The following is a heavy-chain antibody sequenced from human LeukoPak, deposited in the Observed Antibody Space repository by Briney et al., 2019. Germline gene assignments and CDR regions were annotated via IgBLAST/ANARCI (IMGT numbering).Heavy chain of an antibody. CDR2: VSGSGDKT. V-gene: IGHV3-23*01. D-gene: IGHD3-22*01. J-gene: IGHJ4*02. Sequence: GGSLRLSCAASGFTFSSYTMSWVRRAPGKGLEWVSAVSGSGDKTYYADSVKGRFTISRDNSKGTLYLQMNSLGAEDTALYYCARDFYDSSGYYYDYWGQVTLVTVSS. CDR1: GFTFSSYT. CDR3: ARDFYDSSGYYYDY.